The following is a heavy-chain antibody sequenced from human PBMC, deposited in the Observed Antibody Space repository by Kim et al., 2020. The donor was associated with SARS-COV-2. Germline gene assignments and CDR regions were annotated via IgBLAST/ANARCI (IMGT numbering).Heavy chain of an antibody. CDR3: AREGYCSSTSCYKMADY. CDR2: INTNTGNP. V-gene: IGHV7-4-1*02. J-gene: IGHJ4*02. CDR1: GYTFTSYA. Sequence: ASVKVSCKASGYTFTSYAMNWVRQAPGQGLEWMGWINTNTGNPTYAQGFTGRFVFSLDTSVSTAYLQISSLKAEDTAVYYCAREGYCSSTSCYKMADYWGQGILVTVSS. D-gene: IGHD2-2*02.